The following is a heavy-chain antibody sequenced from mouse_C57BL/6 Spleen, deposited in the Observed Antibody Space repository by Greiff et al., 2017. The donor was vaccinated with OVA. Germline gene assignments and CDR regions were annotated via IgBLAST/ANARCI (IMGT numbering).Heavy chain of an antibody. J-gene: IGHJ4*01. CDR1: GYTFTNYW. V-gene: IGHV1-63*01. Sequence: QVQLQQSGAELVRPGTSVKMSCKASGYTFTNYWIGWAKQRPGHGLEWIGDIYPGGGYTNYNEKFKGKATLTADKSSSPAYMQFSSLTSEDAAIYYCAREGTGTGAMDYWGQGTSVTVSS. D-gene: IGHD4-1*01. CDR3: AREGTGTGAMDY. CDR2: IYPGGGYT.